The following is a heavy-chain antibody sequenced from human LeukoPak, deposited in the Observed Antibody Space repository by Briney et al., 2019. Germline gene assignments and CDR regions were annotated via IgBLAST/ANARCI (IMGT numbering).Heavy chain of an antibody. CDR1: GGSFSGYY. CDR3: ARLPDYYSRHGAPG. V-gene: IGHV4-34*01. D-gene: IGHD3-10*01. J-gene: IGHJ4*02. Sequence: SETLSLTCAVYGGSFSGYYWSWIRQPPGKGLEWIGEINHSGSTNYNPSLKSRVTISVDTSKNQFSLKLSSVTAADTAVYYCARLPDYYSRHGAPGWGQGTLVTVSS. CDR2: INHSGST.